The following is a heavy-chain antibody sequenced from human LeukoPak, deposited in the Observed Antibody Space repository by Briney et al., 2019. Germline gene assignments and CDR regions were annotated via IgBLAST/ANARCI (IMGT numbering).Heavy chain of an antibody. CDR2: YRNKAKSYTT. CDR3: ARAPSISPAGFFDY. D-gene: IGHD6-13*01. CDR1: GFTFSDQH. Sequence: GGSLRLSCEASGFTFSDQHMEWVRQAPGRGLEWVGRYRNKAKSYTTECAASVKGRFTVSRDDSKNSLYLQMNSLNTEDTAVYYCARAPSISPAGFFDYWGQGTLVTISS. V-gene: IGHV3-72*01. J-gene: IGHJ4*02.